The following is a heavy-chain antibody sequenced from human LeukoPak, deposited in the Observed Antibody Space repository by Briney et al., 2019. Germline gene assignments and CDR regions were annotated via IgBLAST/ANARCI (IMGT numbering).Heavy chain of an antibody. Sequence: GGSLRLSCAASGFFVSTNYMNWVRQAPGKGLEWVAFIRYDGSNKYYADSVKGRFTISRDNSKNTLYLQMNSLRAEDTAVYYCAKDPGYGSGRTSAFDYWGQGTLVTVSS. CDR2: IRYDGSNK. CDR1: GFFVSTNY. D-gene: IGHD3-10*01. V-gene: IGHV3-30*02. CDR3: AKDPGYGSGRTSAFDY. J-gene: IGHJ4*02.